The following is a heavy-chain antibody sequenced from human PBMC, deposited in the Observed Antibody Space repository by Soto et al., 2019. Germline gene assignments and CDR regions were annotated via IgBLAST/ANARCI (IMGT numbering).Heavy chain of an antibody. CDR3: ARDRKSGSDDAFGM. Sequence: QTGGSLRLSCAASGFTFSSYEMNWVRQAPGKGLEWVSYISSTGSTVYYSDSVKGRFAISRDNAKNSLYLQMNSLRAEDTAVYYWARDRKSGSDDAFGMWGLGPMFSVSS. D-gene: IGHD5-12*01. J-gene: IGHJ3*02. V-gene: IGHV3-48*03. CDR2: ISSTGSTV. CDR1: GFTFSSYE.